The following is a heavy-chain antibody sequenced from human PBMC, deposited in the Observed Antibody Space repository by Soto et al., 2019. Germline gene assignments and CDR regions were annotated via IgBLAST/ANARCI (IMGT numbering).Heavy chain of an antibody. J-gene: IGHJ2*01. CDR2: ISYDGSNK. D-gene: IGHD5-18*01. CDR1: GFTFSSYA. CDR3: AREPLWGTVMVLWYFDL. Sequence: QVQLVESGGGVVQPGRSLRLSCAASGFTFSSYAMHWVRQAPGKGLEWVAVISYDGSNKYYADSVKGRFTSSRDNSKNTLYLQMDSLRAEDTAVYYCAREPLWGTVMVLWYFDLWGRGTLVTVSS. V-gene: IGHV3-30-3*01.